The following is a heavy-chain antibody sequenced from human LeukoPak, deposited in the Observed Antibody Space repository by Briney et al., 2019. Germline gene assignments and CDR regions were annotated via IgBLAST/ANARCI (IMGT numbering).Heavy chain of an antibody. CDR2: IYHSGRT. CDR3: ARDSGTSGEVKFDP. D-gene: IGHD3-10*01. V-gene: IGHV4-38-2*02. CDR1: GYSISSGYY. Sequence: SETLSLTCTVSGYSISSGYYWGWIRQPPGKGLEWIGSIYHSGRTFYNPSLKSRVTISVDTSKNQISLKLKSVTAADTAVYYCARDSGTSGEVKFDPWGQGALVTVSS. J-gene: IGHJ5*02.